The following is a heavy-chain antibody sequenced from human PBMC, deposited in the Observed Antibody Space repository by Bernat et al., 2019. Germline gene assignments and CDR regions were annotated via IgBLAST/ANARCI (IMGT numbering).Heavy chain of an antibody. CDR2: VYSSQTT. J-gene: IGHJ6*03. V-gene: IGHV4-39*01. Sequence: QMQLEESGPGLLKPSETLSLNCSFSGGSISITSYYWRWVRQPPAEGLEWIGTVYSSQTTNFSPSLKRRATISVDTSKNQFSLELGSVTATDTAVYYCARRGGVSADEYYMDVWGKGNTVTVSS. D-gene: IGHD2-21*01. CDR1: GGSISITSYY. CDR3: ARRGGVSADEYYMDV.